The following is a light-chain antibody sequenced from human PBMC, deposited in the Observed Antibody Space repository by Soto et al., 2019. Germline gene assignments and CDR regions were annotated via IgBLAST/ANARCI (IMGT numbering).Light chain of an antibody. V-gene: IGKV3-11*01. CDR1: QSVSMS. CDR3: QQPYNWPIT. J-gene: IGKJ5*01. Sequence: ETVMTVPPATLSLSPGXWXXXXXRASQSVSMSLAWYQQKPGQAPRLLIYADSNRATGIPARFSGSGSGTDFTLTISSLEPEDFSVYYCQQPYNWPITFGQGTRLE. CDR2: ADS.